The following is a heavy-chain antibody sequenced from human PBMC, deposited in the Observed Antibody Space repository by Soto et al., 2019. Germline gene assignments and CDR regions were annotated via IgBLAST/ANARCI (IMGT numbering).Heavy chain of an antibody. J-gene: IGHJ4*02. Sequence: GGSLRLSCAASGFSISDYWMSWVRQAPGKGLEWVANIKRDGSEKYYVDSVKGRFTISRDNAKNSLYLQMNSLRADDTAVYYCARDRDLAVPAAVIYFDSWGQGTLVTVSS. V-gene: IGHV3-7*01. D-gene: IGHD2-2*01. CDR2: IKRDGSEK. CDR1: GFSISDYW. CDR3: ARDRDLAVPAAVIYFDS.